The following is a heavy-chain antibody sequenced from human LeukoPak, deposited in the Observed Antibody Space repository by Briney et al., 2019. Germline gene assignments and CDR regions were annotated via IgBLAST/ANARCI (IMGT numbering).Heavy chain of an antibody. J-gene: IGHJ4*02. CDR3: TAGGYSTDF. Sequence: GGSLRHSCAASGFTFSNTWMSWVRQAPGKGLEWVGRIKTNTDGGTTDYAAPVTGRFTISRDDSKNTLHLQMHGLKNEDTAVYFCTAGGYSTDFWGQGTLVTVSS. V-gene: IGHV3-15*01. CDR2: IKTNTDGGTT. CDR1: GFTFSNTW. D-gene: IGHD3-10*01.